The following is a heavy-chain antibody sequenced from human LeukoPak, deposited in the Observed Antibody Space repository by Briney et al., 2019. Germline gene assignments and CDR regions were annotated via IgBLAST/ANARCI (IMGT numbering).Heavy chain of an antibody. CDR3: ARAWQWLPLDS. V-gene: IGHV4-4*07. CDR1: GGSISSYY. J-gene: IGHJ4*02. CDR2: IHTSGST. Sequence: SETLSLTRTVSGGSISSYYWSWIRQPAGKGLEWIGRIHTSGSTNYNPSLKSRVTMSVDTSKNQFSLKVTSVTAADTAVYYCARAWQWLPLDSWGQGTLVTVSS. D-gene: IGHD6-19*01.